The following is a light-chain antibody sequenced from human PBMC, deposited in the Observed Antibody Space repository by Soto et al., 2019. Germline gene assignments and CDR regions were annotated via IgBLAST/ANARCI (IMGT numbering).Light chain of an antibody. Sequence: QSVLSQPPSVSAAPGHKVTISCSASNSGIGNNFVSWYQHLPGAAPKLLIFENDKRPSGIPDRFSGSRSATSATLDITGLQTGDEADYYCGTWHNILSAYVIGTGTKVTV. CDR2: END. CDR3: GTWHNILSAYV. CDR1: NSGIGNNF. V-gene: IGLV1-51*01. J-gene: IGLJ1*01.